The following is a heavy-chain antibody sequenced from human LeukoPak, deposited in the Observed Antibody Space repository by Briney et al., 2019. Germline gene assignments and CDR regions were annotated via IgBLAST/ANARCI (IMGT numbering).Heavy chain of an antibody. CDR3: PRRVIFGVVRYYMDV. J-gene: IGHJ6*03. CDR1: GGSFSGYY. Sequence: SETLSLTCAVCGGSFSGYYWSWIRQPPGKGLEWIGEINHSGSTNYNPSLKSRVTISVDTSKNQFSLKLSSVTAADTAVYYCPRRVIFGVVRYYMDVWGKGTTVTVSS. CDR2: INHSGST. D-gene: IGHD3-3*01. V-gene: IGHV4-34*01.